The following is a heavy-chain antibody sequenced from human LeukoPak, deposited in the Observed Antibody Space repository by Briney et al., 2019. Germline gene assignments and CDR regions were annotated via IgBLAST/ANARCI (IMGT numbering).Heavy chain of an antibody. J-gene: IGHJ5*02. CDR3: ARTAVAGTIRWFDL. CDR1: DFTFSNFG. D-gene: IGHD6-19*01. V-gene: IGHV3-30*02. Sequence: QPGGSLRLSCVASDFTFSNFGMHWVRQAPGKGLEWLSFIRYDGSNNYHADSVKGRFSISRDNSKNTLHLQMNTLRPDDTAVYYCARTAVAGTIRWFDLWGQGTLVIVSS. CDR2: IRYDGSNN.